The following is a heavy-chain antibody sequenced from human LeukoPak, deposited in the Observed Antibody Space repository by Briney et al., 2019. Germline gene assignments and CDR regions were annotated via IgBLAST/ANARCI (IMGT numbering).Heavy chain of an antibody. CDR3: ARERGYCSGGSCKDWFDP. CDR1: GFTFSSYG. D-gene: IGHD2-15*01. CDR2: ISGSGGST. J-gene: IGHJ5*02. V-gene: IGHV3-23*01. Sequence: GGSLRLSCAASGFTFSSYGMSWVRQAPGKGLEWVSAISGSGGSTYYADSVKGRFTISRDNSKNTLYLQMNSLRAEDTAVYYCARERGYCSGGSCKDWFDPWGQGTLVTVSS.